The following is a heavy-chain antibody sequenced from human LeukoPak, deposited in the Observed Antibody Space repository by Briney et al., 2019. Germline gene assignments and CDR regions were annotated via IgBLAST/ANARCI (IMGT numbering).Heavy chain of an antibody. Sequence: GASVKVSCKASGYTFTGYYLHWVRQAPGQGLEWMGRINPNSGGTNYAQKFQGRVTMTTDTSISTAYMELNRPTSDDTAVYYCAREPMVRDFNWFDPWAREPWSPSPQ. CDR1: GYTFTGYY. J-gene: IGHJ5*02. V-gene: IGHV1-2*06. CDR3: AREPMVRDFNWFDP. D-gene: IGHD3-10*01. CDR2: INPNSGGT.